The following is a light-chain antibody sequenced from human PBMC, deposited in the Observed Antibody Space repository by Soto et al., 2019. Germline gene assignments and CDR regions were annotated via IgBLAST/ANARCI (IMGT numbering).Light chain of an antibody. J-gene: IGKJ2*01. V-gene: IGKV1-27*01. CDR3: QKYNIAPYT. Sequence: DIQMTQSPSSLYASVGDRVTITCRASQGISYYLAWYQHKPWKVPKLLIYAASTLQSGVPSRFSGSGSGTDFTLTISSLQPEDVATYYCQKYNIAPYTFGQGTKLDIK. CDR1: QGISYY. CDR2: AAS.